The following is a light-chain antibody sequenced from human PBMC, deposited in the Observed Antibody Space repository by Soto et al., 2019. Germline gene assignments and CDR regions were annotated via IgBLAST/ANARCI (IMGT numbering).Light chain of an antibody. Sequence: DIVLTQSPGTLSLSPGERATLSCRASESVSSTYLAWYQQKPGQAPSLLIYGASSRPTDIPDRFSGSGSGTDFTLTISRLEPEDFAVYYCQQYGGSPQTFGQGIKLEIK. CDR2: GAS. J-gene: IGKJ2*01. CDR3: QQYGGSPQT. V-gene: IGKV3-20*01. CDR1: ESVSSTY.